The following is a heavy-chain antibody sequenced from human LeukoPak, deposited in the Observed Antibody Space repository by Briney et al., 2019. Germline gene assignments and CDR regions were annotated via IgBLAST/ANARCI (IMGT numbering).Heavy chain of an antibody. D-gene: IGHD3-22*01. J-gene: IGHJ6*04. CDR2: INSDGRST. CDR3: VRFDWEYITMTLDV. V-gene: IGHV3-74*01. CDR1: GFTFSNYW. Sequence: GGSLRPSCAASGFTFSNYWMHWDRPAPGKGLVWVSRINSDGRSTSYADSVKGRFTISRDNAKNTLYLEMNSLRAEDTAVYYCVRFDWEYITMTLDVWGKGTTVTVSS.